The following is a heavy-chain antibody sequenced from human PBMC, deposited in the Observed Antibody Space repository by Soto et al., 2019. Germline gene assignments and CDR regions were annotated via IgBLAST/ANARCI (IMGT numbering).Heavy chain of an antibody. Sequence: QVQLQQWGAGLLKPSETLSLTCAVYGGSFSGYYWSWIRQPPEKGLEWIGEINHSGSTNYNPSLKSRVTISVDTYKNQFSLKLSSVTAADTAVYYCARGGGQWLNYWGQGTLVTVSS. CDR1: GGSFSGYY. CDR3: ARGGGQWLNY. CDR2: INHSGST. D-gene: IGHD6-19*01. V-gene: IGHV4-34*01. J-gene: IGHJ4*02.